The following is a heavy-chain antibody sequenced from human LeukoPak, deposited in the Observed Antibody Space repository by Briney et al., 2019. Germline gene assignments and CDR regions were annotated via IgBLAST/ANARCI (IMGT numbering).Heavy chain of an antibody. D-gene: IGHD3-22*01. V-gene: IGHV3-53*01. CDR2: IYSGGST. Sequence: GGSLRLSCAASGFTVSSNYMSWVRQAPGKGLEWVSVIYSGGSTYYADSVKGRFTISRDSSKNTLYLQMNSLRAEDTAVYYCARGGGDSSGYYYETLRSWGQGTLVTVSS. CDR3: ARGGGDSSGYYYETLRS. CDR1: GFTVSSNY. J-gene: IGHJ4*02.